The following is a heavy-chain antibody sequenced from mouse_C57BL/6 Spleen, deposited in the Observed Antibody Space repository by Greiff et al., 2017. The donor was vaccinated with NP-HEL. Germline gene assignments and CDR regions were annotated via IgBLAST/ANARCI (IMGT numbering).Heavy chain of an antibody. CDR2: INPSNGGT. CDR3: ARFYYDYDGYYFDD. D-gene: IGHD2-4*01. Sequence: QVQLQQPGTELVKPGASVKLSCKASGYTFTSYWMHWVKQMPGQGLEWIGNINPSNGGTNYNEKFKSKATLTVDKSSSTAYMQLSSLTSDDSAVYYCARFYYDYDGYYFDDWGQGTTLTVSS. CDR1: GYTFTSYW. J-gene: IGHJ2*01. V-gene: IGHV1-53*01.